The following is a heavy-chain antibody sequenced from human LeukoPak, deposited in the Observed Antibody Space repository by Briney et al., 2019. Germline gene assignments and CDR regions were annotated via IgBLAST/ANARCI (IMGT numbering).Heavy chain of an antibody. CDR3: ARVRGDIVVVPAAIGTFDY. D-gene: IGHD2-2*02. CDR2: ISYDGSNK. J-gene: IGHJ4*02. V-gene: IGHV3-30-3*01. CDR1: GFTFSSYA. Sequence: GGSLRLSCAASGFTFSSYAMHWVRQAPGKGLEWVAVISYDGSNKYYADSVKGRFTISRDNSKNTLYLQMNSLRAEDTAVYYCARVRGDIVVVPAAIGTFDYWGQGTLATVSS.